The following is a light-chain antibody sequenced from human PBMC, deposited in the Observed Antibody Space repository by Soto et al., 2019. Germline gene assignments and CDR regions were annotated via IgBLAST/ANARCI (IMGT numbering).Light chain of an antibody. J-gene: IGKJ1*01. CDR3: QQYNSYPWT. V-gene: IGKV1-5*03. CDR2: KAS. Sequence: DIQMTQSPSTLSASVGDRVTITCRASQSISSWLAWYQQKPGKAPKLLIYKASSLESGVPSMFSGSGSGTELTLTISSLQPDDFATYYCQQYNSYPWTFGQGTKVEIK. CDR1: QSISSW.